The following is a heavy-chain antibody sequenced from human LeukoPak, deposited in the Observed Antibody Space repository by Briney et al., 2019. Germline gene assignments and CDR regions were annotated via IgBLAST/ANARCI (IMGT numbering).Heavy chain of an antibody. J-gene: IGHJ4*02. D-gene: IGHD2-21*01. V-gene: IGHV4-34*01. CDR1: GGSFSGYY. CDR2: INHSGST. CDR3: ARRPSYCGGDCTFDY. Sequence: SETLSLTCAVYGGSFSGYYWSWIRQPPGKGLERIGEINHSGSTNYNPSLKSRVTISVDTSKNQFSLKLSSVTAADTAVYYCARRPSYCGGDCTFDYWGQGTLVTVSS.